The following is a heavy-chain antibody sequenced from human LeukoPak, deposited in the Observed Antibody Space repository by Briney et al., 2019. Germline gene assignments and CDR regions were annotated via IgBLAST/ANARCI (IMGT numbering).Heavy chain of an antibody. Sequence: GGSLRLSCVASGFTFSSFSMDWVRQAPGKGLEWVSYISSTSSTIYYADSVQGRFTISRDNAKNSLYLQMNSLRAEDTAVYYCAREGTMDYGDNGGAFDIWGQGTMVTVSS. J-gene: IGHJ3*02. D-gene: IGHD4-17*01. CDR1: GFTFSSFS. CDR3: AREGTMDYGDNGGAFDI. V-gene: IGHV3-48*04. CDR2: ISSTSSTI.